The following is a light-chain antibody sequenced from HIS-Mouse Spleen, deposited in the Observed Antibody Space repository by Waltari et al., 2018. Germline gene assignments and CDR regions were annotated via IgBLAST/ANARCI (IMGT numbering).Light chain of an antibody. J-gene: IGLJ1*01. CDR1: SRDVGGYNY. Sequence: QSALTPPRPVSGSPGQSVTIPCPGTSRDVGGYNYVPWYQQHPGKAPKPMIYDVSKRPSGVPDRFSGSKSGNTASLTISGLQAEDEADYYCCSYAGSYTYVFGTGTKVTVL. CDR2: DVS. CDR3: CSYAGSYTYV. V-gene: IGLV2-11*01.